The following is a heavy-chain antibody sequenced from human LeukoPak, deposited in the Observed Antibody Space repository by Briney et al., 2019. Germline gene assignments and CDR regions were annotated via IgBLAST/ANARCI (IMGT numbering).Heavy chain of an antibody. Sequence: GGSLRLSCAGTGFTFSSYAMHWVRQAPGKGLEWVAFIRYDGSNKFYADSVKGRFTISRDNSKNTLYLQMNSLRTEDTAVYYCAKDQSSFCSRSSCYALHYWGQGTLATVSS. J-gene: IGHJ4*02. D-gene: IGHD2-2*01. CDR1: GFTFSSYA. CDR3: AKDQSSFCSRSSCYALHY. CDR2: IRYDGSNK. V-gene: IGHV3-30*02.